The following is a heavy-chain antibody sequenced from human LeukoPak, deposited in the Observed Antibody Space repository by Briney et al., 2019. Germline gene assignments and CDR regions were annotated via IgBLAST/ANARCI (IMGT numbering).Heavy chain of an antibody. CDR2: IIPIFGTA. CDR1: GDTFSSYA. V-gene: IGHV1-69*01. J-gene: IGHJ4*02. D-gene: IGHD3-10*01. Sequence: SVKVSCKASGDTFSSYAISWVRQAPGQGLEWMGGIIPIFGTANYAQKFQGRVTITADESTSTAYMELSSLRSEDTAVYYCARDLGSGGVFDYWGQGTLVTVSS. CDR3: ARDLGSGGVFDY.